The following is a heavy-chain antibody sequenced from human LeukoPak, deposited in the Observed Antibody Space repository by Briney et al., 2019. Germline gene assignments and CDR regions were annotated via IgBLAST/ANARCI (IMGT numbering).Heavy chain of an antibody. Sequence: PSETLSLTCTVSGGFISSGGYYWSWIRQHPAKGLEWIGYIYYTGSTYYNPSLKSRASISVDTSKNQFSLKLNSVTAADTAVYYCASHCSGGTCYRYYFDNWGQGTLVTVSS. CDR1: GGFISSGGYY. V-gene: IGHV4-31*03. J-gene: IGHJ4*02. CDR3: ASHCSGGTCYRYYFDN. CDR2: IYYTGST. D-gene: IGHD2-15*01.